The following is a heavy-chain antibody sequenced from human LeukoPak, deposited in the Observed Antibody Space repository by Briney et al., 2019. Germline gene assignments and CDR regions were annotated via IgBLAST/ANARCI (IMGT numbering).Heavy chain of an antibody. CDR3: ARDLRVDTAMVTPLYYMDV. J-gene: IGHJ6*03. Sequence: SETLSLTCTVSGGSISSYYWSWIRQPAGKGLEWIGRIYTSGSTNYNPSLKSRVTMSVDTSKNQFSLRLSSVTAADTAVYYCARDLRVDTAMVTPLYYMDVWGKGTTVTVFS. D-gene: IGHD5-18*01. CDR1: GGSISSYY. CDR2: IYTSGST. V-gene: IGHV4-4*07.